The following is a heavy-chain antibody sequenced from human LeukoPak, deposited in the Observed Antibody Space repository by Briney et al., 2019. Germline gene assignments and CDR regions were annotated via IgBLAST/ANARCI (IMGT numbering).Heavy chain of an antibody. CDR1: GFTFSSYA. D-gene: IGHD2-2*01. V-gene: IGHV3-23*01. Sequence: PGGSLRLSCAASGFTFSSYAMSWVRQAPGKGLEWVSSLSGSGYNTYYADSVKGRFTISRDNSKNTVYLQMNSLRAGDTAVYYCAKDPYGTRYFDYWGQGTLVTVSS. CDR2: LSGSGYNT. J-gene: IGHJ4*02. CDR3: AKDPYGTRYFDY.